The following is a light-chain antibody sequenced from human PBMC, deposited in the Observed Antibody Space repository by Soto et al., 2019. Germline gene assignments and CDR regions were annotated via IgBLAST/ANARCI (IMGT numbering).Light chain of an antibody. J-gene: IGLJ3*02. V-gene: IGLV7-43*01. Sequence: QTVVTQEPSLTVSPGGTVTLTCASSTGAVTSDYYPNWLQQKPGQAPRSLIHSTYTRHFWTPARFSGSLLGGKAALTVSDVQPEDEADYYCLLYHGAAQVFGGGTKATVL. CDR1: TGAVTSDYY. CDR2: STY. CDR3: LLYHGAAQV.